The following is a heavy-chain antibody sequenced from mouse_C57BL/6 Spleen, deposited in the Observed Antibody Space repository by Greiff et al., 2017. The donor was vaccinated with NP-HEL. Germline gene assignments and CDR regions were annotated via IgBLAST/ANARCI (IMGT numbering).Heavy chain of an antibody. D-gene: IGHD1-1*01. V-gene: IGHV1-69*01. J-gene: IGHJ2*01. CDR1: GYTFTSYW. CDR2: IDPSDSYT. Sequence: QVQLQQPGAELVMPGASVKLSCKASGYTFTSYWMHWVKQRPGQGLEWIGEIDPSDSYTNYNQKFKGKSTVTVDKSSSTAYMQLSSLTSEDSAVYYCARGGANYGSSFDYWGQGTTLTVSS. CDR3: ARGGANYGSSFDY.